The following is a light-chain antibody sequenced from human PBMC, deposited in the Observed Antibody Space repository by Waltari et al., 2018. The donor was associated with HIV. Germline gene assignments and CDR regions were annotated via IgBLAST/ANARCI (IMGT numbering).Light chain of an antibody. CDR3: QQYQSYSLFM. CDR1: QTIDNY. V-gene: IGKV1-5*03. Sequence: DVQVTQLHSTLTASAGDRVAITCRVSQTIDNYLAWYQQRPGEAPNLLIYRASTLESGVPLRFSGSGSGTDFTLTINNLQPNDSATYYCQQYQSYSLFMFGPGTKVEIK. CDR2: RAS. J-gene: IGKJ1*01.